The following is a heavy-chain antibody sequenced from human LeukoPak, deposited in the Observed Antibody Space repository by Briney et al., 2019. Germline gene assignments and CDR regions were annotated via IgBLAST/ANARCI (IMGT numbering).Heavy chain of an antibody. Sequence: PGGSLRLSCAASGFTFSSYAMSWVRQAPGKGLEWVSALSGGAGDTYYADSVKGRFTISRDNSKNTLYLQMNSLRVEDTAVYYCAVPNWGPQGPFDYWGQGTLVTVSS. CDR2: LSGGAGDT. D-gene: IGHD7-27*01. CDR3: AVPNWGPQGPFDY. V-gene: IGHV3-23*01. CDR1: GFTFSSYA. J-gene: IGHJ4*02.